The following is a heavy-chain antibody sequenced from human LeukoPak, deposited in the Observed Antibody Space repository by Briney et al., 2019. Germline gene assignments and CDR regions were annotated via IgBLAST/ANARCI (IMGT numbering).Heavy chain of an antibody. CDR1: GFTFSGYA. CDR3: ARDQGFRYFDP. Sequence: PGGSLRLSCAASGFTFSGYAMNWVRQAPGKGLEWVAYISSSSGTIYYTDSVKGPFTISRDNAKNSVFLQMSSLSGGDTAVYYCARDQGFRYFDPWGQGTLVTVSS. V-gene: IGHV3-48*01. J-gene: IGHJ5*02. CDR2: ISSSSGTI. D-gene: IGHD3-16*02.